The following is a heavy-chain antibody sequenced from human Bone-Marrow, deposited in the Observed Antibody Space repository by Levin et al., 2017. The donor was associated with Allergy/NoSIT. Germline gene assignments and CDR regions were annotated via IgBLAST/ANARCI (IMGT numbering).Heavy chain of an antibody. D-gene: IGHD3-22*01. Sequence: GESLKISCSASGFIFNDHSINWVRQAPGKGLEWISSISSSSRYIHYADSVKGRVTISRDNAKNTVYLHMDRLRAEDTAMYYCAKMGDSRSSSGYYFDYWGQGTLVTVSS. CDR2: ISSSSRYI. CDR3: AKMGDSRSSSGYYFDY. J-gene: IGHJ4*02. V-gene: IGHV3-21*06. CDR1: GFIFNDHS.